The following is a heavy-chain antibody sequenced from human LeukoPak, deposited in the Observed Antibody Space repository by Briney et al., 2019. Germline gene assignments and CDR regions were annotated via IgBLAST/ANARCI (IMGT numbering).Heavy chain of an antibody. Sequence: GASVKVSSKASGGPFSRYLISWVRQAPGQGLEWMGGIFPIVGTADYAQKFQGRVTITADESTSTAYMELSSLRSEDTAVYYCAREAAGLRYFGGWGQGTLVTVSS. D-gene: IGHD3-9*01. CDR3: AREAAGLRYFGG. CDR1: GGPFSRYL. CDR2: IFPIVGTA. V-gene: IGHV1-69*13. J-gene: IGHJ4*02.